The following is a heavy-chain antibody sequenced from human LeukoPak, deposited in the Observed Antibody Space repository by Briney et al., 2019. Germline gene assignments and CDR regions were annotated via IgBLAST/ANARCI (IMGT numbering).Heavy chain of an antibody. V-gene: IGHV3-11*01. CDR3: AKDLRVYCRTPSCPADY. CDR2: ISSGGSTI. J-gene: IGHJ4*02. Sequence: GGSLRLSCAVSGLPFSHYYMRWIRRARGKGLEWGSYISSGGSTIYYTDSVERRLTISRDNAKNSLFLQMNRMRADDAAVYYWAKDLRVYCRTPSCPADYWGQGTLVTVSS. D-gene: IGHD2-2*01. CDR1: GLPFSHYY.